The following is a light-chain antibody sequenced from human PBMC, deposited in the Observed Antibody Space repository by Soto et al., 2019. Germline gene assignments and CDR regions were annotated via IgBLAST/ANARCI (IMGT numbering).Light chain of an antibody. CDR2: AVS. CDR1: SSDVGGYNY. J-gene: IGLJ1*01. Sequence: QSALTQPASVSGSPGQSITISCTGTSSDVGGYNYVSWYQQHPGKAPKLMIYAVSDRPSGVSNRFSGSKSGNTASLTISGLQAEDEADYCCSSYTGNSTPYVFGTGTKLTVL. CDR3: SSYTGNSTPYV. V-gene: IGLV2-14*01.